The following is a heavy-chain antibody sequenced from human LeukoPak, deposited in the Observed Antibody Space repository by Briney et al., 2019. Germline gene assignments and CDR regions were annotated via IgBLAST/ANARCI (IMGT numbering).Heavy chain of an antibody. V-gene: IGHV3-30*04. CDR1: GFTFSSYA. CDR2: ISYDGSNK. J-gene: IGHJ4*02. CDR3: AKELRIDEHCSGGSCYGGGFDY. D-gene: IGHD2-15*01. Sequence: GRSLRLSCAASGFTFSSYAMHWVRQAPGKGLEWVAVISYDGSNKYYADSVKGRFTISRGNSKNTLYLQMNSLRAEDTAVYYCAKELRIDEHCSGGSCYGGGFDYWGQGTLVTVSS.